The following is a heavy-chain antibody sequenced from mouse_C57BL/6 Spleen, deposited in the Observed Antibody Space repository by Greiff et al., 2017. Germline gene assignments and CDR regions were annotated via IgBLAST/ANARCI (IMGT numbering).Heavy chain of an antibody. V-gene: IGHV1-26*01. CDR3: ARDYCAY. Sequence: EVQLQQSGPELVKPGASVKISCKASGYTFTDYYMNWVKQSHGKSLEWIGDINPNNGGTSYNQKFKGKATLTVDKSSSTAYMELRSLTSEDSAVYYCARDYCAYWGQGTLVTVSA. CDR1: GYTFTDYY. J-gene: IGHJ3*01. CDR2: INPNNGGT. D-gene: IGHD1-1*01.